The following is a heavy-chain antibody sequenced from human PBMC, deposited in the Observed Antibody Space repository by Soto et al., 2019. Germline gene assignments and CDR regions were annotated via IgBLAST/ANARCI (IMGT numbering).Heavy chain of an antibody. D-gene: IGHD2-15*01. CDR1: GYTFTGYY. CDR2: INPNSGGT. Sequence: QVQLVQSGAEVKKPGASVKVSCKASGYTFTGYYMHWVRQAPGQGLEWMGWINPNSGGTHYAQKFQGRITMTRDTSISTAYRELSRLRSDDTAVYYCARALRIDLYYYYGMDVWGQGTTVTVSS. CDR3: ARALRIDLYYYYGMDV. V-gene: IGHV1-2*02. J-gene: IGHJ6*02.